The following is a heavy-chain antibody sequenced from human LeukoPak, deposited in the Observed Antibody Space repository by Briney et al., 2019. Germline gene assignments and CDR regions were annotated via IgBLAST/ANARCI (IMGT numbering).Heavy chain of an antibody. CDR1: GGSFSGYY. CDR3: ARGIGGYSYGPADWFDP. Sequence: SETLSLTCAVYGGSFSGYYWSWIRQPPGKGLEWIGEINHSGSTNYNPSLKSRVTISVDTSKNQFSLKLSSVTAADTAVYYCARGIGGYSYGPADWFDPGGQGTLVTVS. CDR2: INHSGST. V-gene: IGHV4-34*01. J-gene: IGHJ5*02. D-gene: IGHD5-18*01.